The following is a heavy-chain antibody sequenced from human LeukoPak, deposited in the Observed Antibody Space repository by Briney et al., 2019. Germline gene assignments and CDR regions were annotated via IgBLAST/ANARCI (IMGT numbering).Heavy chain of an antibody. V-gene: IGHV4-61*08. J-gene: IGHJ3*02. Sequence: SQTLSLTCTVSGRSISSGDYYWCWIRQPPGKGLGWIGYIYYSGSTNYNPSLKSRVTISVDTSKNQFSLKLSSVTAADTAVYYCARDDGSAGGTDAFDIWGQGTMVTVSS. CDR1: GRSISSGDYY. D-gene: IGHD1-1*01. CDR3: ARDDGSAGGTDAFDI. CDR2: IYYSGST.